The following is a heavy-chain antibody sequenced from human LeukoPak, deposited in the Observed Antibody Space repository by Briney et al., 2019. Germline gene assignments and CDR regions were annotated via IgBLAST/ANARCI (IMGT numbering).Heavy chain of an antibody. J-gene: IGHJ4*02. V-gene: IGHV1-2*02. CDR2: INPNSGGT. D-gene: IGHD3-22*01. CDR1: GYTLTGYY. Sequence: ASVKLSCKASGYTLTGYYMHWVRQDPGQGLEWMGWINPNSGGTNYAQKFQGRVTMTRDTSISTAYMELSRLRSDDTAVYYCARIGDYVDYWGQGTLVTVSS. CDR3: ARIGDYVDY.